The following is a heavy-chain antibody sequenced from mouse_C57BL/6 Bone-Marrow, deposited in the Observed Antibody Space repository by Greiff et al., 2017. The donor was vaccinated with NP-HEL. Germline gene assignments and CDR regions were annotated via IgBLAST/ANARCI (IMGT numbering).Heavy chain of an antibody. V-gene: IGHV1-7*01. Sequence: VQLQQSGAELAKPGASVKLSCKASGYTFTSYWMHWVRQRPGQGLEWIGYINPSSGYTKYNQKFKDQATLTADKSSSTAYMQLSSLTYEDCAVYYCARYYYGSSYAEYYFDYWGQGTTLTVSS. CDR1: GYTFTSYW. CDR3: ARYYYGSSYAEYYFDY. D-gene: IGHD1-1*01. CDR2: INPSSGYT. J-gene: IGHJ2*01.